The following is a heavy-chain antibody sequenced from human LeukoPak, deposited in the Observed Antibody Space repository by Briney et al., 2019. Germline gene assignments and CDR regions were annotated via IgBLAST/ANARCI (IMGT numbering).Heavy chain of an antibody. J-gene: IGHJ4*02. CDR2: IYYSGST. Sequence: SETLSLTCTVSGGSISGHYWSWIRQPPGKGLEWIGYIYYSGSTNYNPSLKSRVTISVDTSKNQFSLKLSSVTAADTAVYYCARSPVATVFDYWGQGTLVTVSS. CDR3: ARSPVATVFDY. CDR1: GGSISGHY. V-gene: IGHV4-59*11. D-gene: IGHD5-12*01.